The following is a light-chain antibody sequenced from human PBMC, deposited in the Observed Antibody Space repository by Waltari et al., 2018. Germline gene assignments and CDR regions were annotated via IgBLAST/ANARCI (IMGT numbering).Light chain of an antibody. CDR2: DAS. Sequence: DIFLTQSPVTLSLSAGEGATLSCRASQSISRFLAWYQQKPGQAPRLLIYDASTRATGIPDRFSGSGSGTDFTLTISRLQPEDFAVYYCQQYDTIPATFGQGTKVEIK. V-gene: IGKV3-20*01. CDR3: QQYDTIPAT. CDR1: QSISRF. J-gene: IGKJ1*01.